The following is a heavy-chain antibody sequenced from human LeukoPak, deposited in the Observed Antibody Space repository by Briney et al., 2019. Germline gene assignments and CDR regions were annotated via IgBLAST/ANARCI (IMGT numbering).Heavy chain of an antibody. V-gene: IGHV3-72*01. CDR2: IRNKAYSYST. J-gene: IGHJ4*02. D-gene: IGHD6-6*01. Sequence: GGSLRLSCAGSGFTFSEHYMDWVRQAPGKGLEWVGRIRNKAYSYSTEYAASVKGRFTISRDDSKNFLYLQMNSLKIEDTALYYCARVRGGSSWDLDYWGQGTLVTVPS. CDR1: GFTFSEHY. CDR3: ARVRGGSSWDLDY.